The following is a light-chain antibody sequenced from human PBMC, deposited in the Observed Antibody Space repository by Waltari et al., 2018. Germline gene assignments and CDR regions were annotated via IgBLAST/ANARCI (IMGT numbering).Light chain of an antibody. J-gene: IGLJ3*02. Sequence: QSALTQSASVSGSPGQSITISCTGTSRNVGSYDFVSWYQQLPGKAPKPIPFGVAKRPSGISDRFSGSKSGNTASLTISGLQSEDEAHYYCSSYTQSRTRVFGGGTKLTVL. CDR2: GVA. CDR3: SSYTQSRTRV. V-gene: IGLV2-23*02. CDR1: SRNVGSYDF.